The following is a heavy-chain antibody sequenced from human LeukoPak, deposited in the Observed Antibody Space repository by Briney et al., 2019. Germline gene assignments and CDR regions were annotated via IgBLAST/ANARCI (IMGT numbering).Heavy chain of an antibody. CDR1: GFTFSSYA. Sequence: PGGSLRLSCAASGFTFSSYAMSWVRKAPGEGLEWVSAFSGSGGSTYYADSVKGRFTISRDNSKNTLYLQMNSLRAGDTAVYYCAKDYSGGITTPFDYWGQGTLVTVSS. J-gene: IGHJ4*02. CDR3: AKDYSGGITTPFDY. CDR2: FSGSGGST. D-gene: IGHD3-10*01. V-gene: IGHV3-23*01.